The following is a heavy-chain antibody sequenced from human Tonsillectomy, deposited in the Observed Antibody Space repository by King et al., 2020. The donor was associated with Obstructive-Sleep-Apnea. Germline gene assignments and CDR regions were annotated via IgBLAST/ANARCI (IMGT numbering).Heavy chain of an antibody. Sequence: VQLQQSGPGLVKPSQTLSLTCAISGDSIYSTTAAWNWLRQSPSRGLEWLGRTYYRSKWYFVYGVSVKSRTTNNPETSKNQFSLHLSSVTPEETAVYYCARGNRCHYVFRFAYWGQGALVTVSS. V-gene: IGHV6-1*01. D-gene: IGHD3-10*02. J-gene: IGHJ4*02. CDR3: ARGNRCHYVFRFAY. CDR2: TYYRSKWYF. CDR1: GDSIYSTTAA.